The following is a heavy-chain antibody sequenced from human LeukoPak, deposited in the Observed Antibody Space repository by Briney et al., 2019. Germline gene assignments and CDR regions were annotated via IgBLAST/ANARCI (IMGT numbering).Heavy chain of an antibody. D-gene: IGHD5-18*01. Sequence: GASVKVSCKVSGYRFTELSRHWVRQAPGKGLEWLGGFDLVHGDTIYAQKFQGRVTMTEDTSTDTSYMELSSLGSEDTAVYFCTAGRAYNLLDFWGQGTLVIVSS. CDR1: GYRFTELS. CDR3: TAGRAYNLLDF. V-gene: IGHV1-24*01. J-gene: IGHJ4*02. CDR2: FDLVHGDT.